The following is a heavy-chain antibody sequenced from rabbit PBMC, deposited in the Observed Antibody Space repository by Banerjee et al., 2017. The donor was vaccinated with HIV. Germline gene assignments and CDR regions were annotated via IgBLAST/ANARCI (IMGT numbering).Heavy chain of an antibody. D-gene: IGHD4-1*01. CDR1: GFSFSSNYY. CDR2: IYGVSGGAT. Sequence: QSLEESGGDLVKPGASLTLTCAASGFSFSSNYYMFWVRQAPGKGLEWIAGIYGVSGGATGYANWAKGRVTISKTSSTTVTLEMNSLTAADTATYFCARSAQGSGWGFDLWGPGTLVTVS. CDR3: ARSAQGSGWGFDL. J-gene: IGHJ4*01. V-gene: IGHV1S40*01.